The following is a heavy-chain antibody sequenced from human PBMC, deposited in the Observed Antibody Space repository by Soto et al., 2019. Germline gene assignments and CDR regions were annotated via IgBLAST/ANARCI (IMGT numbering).Heavy chain of an antibody. D-gene: IGHD3-16*01. CDR3: ARAHSMMILDRFDP. CDR1: GFKFRNYV. CDR2: IWFDGSKK. Sequence: GGSPRLSCAASGFKFRNYVIHWVRHAPGKGLEWLAVIWFDGSKKYYADSVKGRFTISRDNSKNTVYLDMNSLTADDSGVFYCARAHSMMILDRFDPWGHGTLVTVPQ. J-gene: IGHJ5*02. V-gene: IGHV3-33*01.